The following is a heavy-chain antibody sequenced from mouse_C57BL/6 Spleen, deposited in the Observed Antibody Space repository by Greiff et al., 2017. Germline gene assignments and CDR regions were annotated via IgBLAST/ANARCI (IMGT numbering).Heavy chain of an antibody. CDR2: INPSTGGT. D-gene: IGHD2-4*01. V-gene: IGHV1-42*01. Sequence: VQLQQSGPELVKPGASVKISCKASGYSFTGYYMNWVKQSPEKSLEWIGEINPSTGGTTYNQKFKAKATLTVDKSSSTAYMQLKSLTSEDSAVXYCGPGRDYDPFAYWGQGTLVTVSA. CDR3: GPGRDYDPFAY. CDR1: GYSFTGYY. J-gene: IGHJ3*01.